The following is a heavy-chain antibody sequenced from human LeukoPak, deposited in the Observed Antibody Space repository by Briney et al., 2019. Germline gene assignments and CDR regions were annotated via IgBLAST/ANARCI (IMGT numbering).Heavy chain of an antibody. CDR2: MNPNSGNT. V-gene: IGHV1-8*01. D-gene: IGHD1-26*01. Sequence: GSVKVSCKASGYTFTSYDINWVRQATGQGLEWMGWMNPNSGNTGYAQKFQGRVTMTRNTSISTAYMELSSLRSEDTAVYYCARLSYGGGSYRGLYYGMDVWGQGTTVTVSS. CDR3: ARLSYGGGSYRGLYYGMDV. J-gene: IGHJ6*02. CDR1: GYTFTSYD.